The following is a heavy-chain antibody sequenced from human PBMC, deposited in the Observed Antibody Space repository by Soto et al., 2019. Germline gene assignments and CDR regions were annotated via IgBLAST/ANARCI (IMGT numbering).Heavy chain of an antibody. V-gene: IGHV1-18*01. CDR2: ISAYNGNT. CDR1: GYTFTIYG. CDR3: ARDSRGYCSSTSCYDWFDP. Sequence: QVPLVQSGVEVKKPGASVKVSCKASGYTFTIYGISWVRQAPGQGLEWMGWISAYNGNTNYAQKLQGRVTMTTDTSTSTAYMELRSLRSDDTAVYYCARDSRGYCSSTSCYDWFDPWGQGTLVTVSS. J-gene: IGHJ5*02. D-gene: IGHD2-2*01.